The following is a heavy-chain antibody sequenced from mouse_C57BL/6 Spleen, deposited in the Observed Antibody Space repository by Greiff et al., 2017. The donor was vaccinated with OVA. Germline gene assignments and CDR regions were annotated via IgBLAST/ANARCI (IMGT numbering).Heavy chain of an antibody. CDR1: GFSFNTYA. CDR2: IRSKSNNYAT. CDR3: VRQGDYYGSSLYYFDY. J-gene: IGHJ2*01. V-gene: IGHV10-1*01. D-gene: IGHD1-1*01. Sequence: EVQVVESGGGLVQPKGSLKLSCAASGFSFNTYAMNWVRQAPGKGLEWVARIRSKSNNYATYYADSVKDRFTISRDDSESMLYLQMNNLKTEDTAMYYCVRQGDYYGSSLYYFDYWGQGTTLTVSS.